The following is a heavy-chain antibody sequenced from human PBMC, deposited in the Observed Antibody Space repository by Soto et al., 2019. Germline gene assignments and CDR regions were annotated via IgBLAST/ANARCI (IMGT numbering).Heavy chain of an antibody. CDR2: IGNSGDT. Sequence: GGSLRLSCAASGFTFKNYDMCWVRQAPGKGLEWVSSIGNSGDTNYAGSVKGRFTISRENDRNALYLQMNSLRGGDTAVYFCVRAGVAPYYYYGMDVWGQGATVTVSS. D-gene: IGHD2-8*01. J-gene: IGHJ6*02. CDR3: VRAGVAPYYYYGMDV. V-gene: IGHV3-13*01. CDR1: GFTFKNYD.